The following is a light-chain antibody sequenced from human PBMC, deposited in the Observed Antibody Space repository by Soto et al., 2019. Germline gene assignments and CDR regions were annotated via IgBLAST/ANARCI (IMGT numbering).Light chain of an antibody. CDR3: LQGLQTLHT. CDR1: QSLLHSTGYNY. V-gene: IGKV2-28*01. CDR2: LGS. J-gene: IGKJ2*01. Sequence: DIVMTQSPLSLPVTPGEAASISCRSSQSLLHSTGYNYMEWYLQKPGQSAQLLIYLGSNGASGVPARFSGSGSGTDFTLAISSVETEDVGDYYCLQGLQTLHTFGQGTKLEIK.